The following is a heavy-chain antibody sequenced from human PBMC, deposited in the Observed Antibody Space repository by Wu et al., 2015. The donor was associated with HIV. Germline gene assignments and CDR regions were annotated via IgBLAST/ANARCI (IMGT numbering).Heavy chain of an antibody. J-gene: IGHJ6*03. CDR1: GGSITSHS. Sequence: QVQVQEAGPGLVKPSETLSLTCTVSGGSITSHSWNWVRQSPGKALEWIGYMYYSERATYNPSLKSRVTISVDTSKNQFSLKLTSVTAADTAIYYCARGFWSGPDQYSFYYYMDVWGKGTTVIVSS. CDR3: ARGFWSGPDQYSFYYYMDV. V-gene: IGHV4-59*11. D-gene: IGHD3-3*01. CDR2: MYYSERA.